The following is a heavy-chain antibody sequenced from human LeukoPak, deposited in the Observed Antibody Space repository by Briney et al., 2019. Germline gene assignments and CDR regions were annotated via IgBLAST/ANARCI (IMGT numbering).Heavy chain of an antibody. CDR2: IRYDGSNK. V-gene: IGHV3-30*02. D-gene: IGHD2-15*01. CDR3: ARDCSGGSCYYYYYMDV. Sequence: GGSLRLSCAASGFTFSSYGMHWVRQAPGKGLEWVAFIRYDGSNKYYADSVKGRFTISRDNAKNSLYLQMNSLRAEDTAVYYCARDCSGGSCYYYYYMDVWGKGTTVTISS. CDR1: GFTFSSYG. J-gene: IGHJ6*03.